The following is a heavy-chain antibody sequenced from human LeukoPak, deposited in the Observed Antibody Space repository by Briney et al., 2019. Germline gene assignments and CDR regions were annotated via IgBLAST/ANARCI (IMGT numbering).Heavy chain of an antibody. CDR1: GFIFSTYA. Sequence: PGGSLRLSCAASGFIFSTYAMSWVRQAPGKRPEWVSYVSSDGSGIYYADSVKGRFTISRDNAKNSLFLQMDSLRVEDTAVYYCASNSLTRAKGTDYWGQGTLVTVSS. D-gene: IGHD3-9*01. J-gene: IGHJ4*02. CDR2: VSSDGSGI. V-gene: IGHV3-48*01. CDR3: ASNSLTRAKGTDY.